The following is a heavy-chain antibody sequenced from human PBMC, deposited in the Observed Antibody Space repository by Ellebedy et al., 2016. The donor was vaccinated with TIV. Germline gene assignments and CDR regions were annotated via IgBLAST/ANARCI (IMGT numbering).Heavy chain of an antibody. J-gene: IGHJ6*02. CDR3: ARDYYYALDG. CDR1: GYSFASYW. CDR2: IDPTDSYT. V-gene: IGHV5-10-1*01. Sequence: GESLKISCKGSGYSFASYWLSWVRQMPGKGLEWMGRIDPTDSYTYYSPSFQGHVTISADKSINTAYLQWSSLKSSDTAMYYCARDYYYALDGWGQGTSVTVSS.